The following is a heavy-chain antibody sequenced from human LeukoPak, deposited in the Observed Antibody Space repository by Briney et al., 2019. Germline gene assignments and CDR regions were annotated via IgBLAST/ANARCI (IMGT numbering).Heavy chain of an antibody. CDR1: GGSISSYY. CDR3: ARQLGTYYYYRDV. CDR2: IYTSGST. D-gene: IGHD7-27*01. J-gene: IGHJ6*03. V-gene: IGHV4-4*09. Sequence: SETLFLTCTVSGGSISSYYWSWIRQPPGKGLEWIGYIYTSGSTNYNPSLKSRVTISVETSKNQFSLKLSSVTAADTAVYYCARQLGTYYYYRDVWGKGTTVTVSS.